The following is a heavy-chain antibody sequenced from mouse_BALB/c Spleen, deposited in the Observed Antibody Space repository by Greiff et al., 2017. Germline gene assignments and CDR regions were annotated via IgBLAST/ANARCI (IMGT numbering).Heavy chain of an antibody. CDR3: ARIDGYSDY. CDR2: ISSGSSTI. D-gene: IGHD2-3*01. Sequence: EVHLVESGGGLVQPGGSRKLSCAASGFTFSSFGMHWVRQAPEKGLEWVAYISSGSSTIYYADTVKGRFTISRDNPKNTLFLQMTSLRSEDTAMYYCARIDGYSDYWGQGTTLTVSS. V-gene: IGHV5-17*02. CDR1: GFTFSSFG. J-gene: IGHJ2*01.